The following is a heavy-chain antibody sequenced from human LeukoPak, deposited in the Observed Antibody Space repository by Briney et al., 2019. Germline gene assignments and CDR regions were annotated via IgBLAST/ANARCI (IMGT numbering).Heavy chain of an antibody. D-gene: IGHD5-18*01. CDR1: GFNFSTYA. CDR3: ARGHSYSYDY. V-gene: IGHV3-64*02. Sequence: AGGSLRLSCAASGFNFSTYALHWVRQAPGKGLEYVSAISGNGGSTYYADSVKGRFTISRDNSRNTVYLQMGSLRAEDMAVYYCARGHSYSYDYWGQGTLATVSS. CDR2: ISGNGGST. J-gene: IGHJ4*02.